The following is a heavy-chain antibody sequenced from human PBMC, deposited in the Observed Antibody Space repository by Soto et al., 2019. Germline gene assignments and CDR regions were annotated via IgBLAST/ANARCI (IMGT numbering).Heavy chain of an antibody. Sequence: PGGSLRLSCAASGFTFSSYGMHWVRQAPGKGLEWVAVIWYDGSNKYYADSVKGRFTISRDNSKNTLYLQMNSLRAEDTAVYYCARFAGLGSTRQVSIYYYYGMDVWGQGTTVTVSS. J-gene: IGHJ6*02. D-gene: IGHD1-26*01. V-gene: IGHV3-33*08. CDR1: GFTFSSYG. CDR3: ARFAGLGSTRQVSIYYYYGMDV. CDR2: IWYDGSNK.